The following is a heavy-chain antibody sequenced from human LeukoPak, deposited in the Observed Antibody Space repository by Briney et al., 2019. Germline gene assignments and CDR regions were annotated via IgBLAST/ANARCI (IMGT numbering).Heavy chain of an antibody. CDR2: ISSSSSYI. D-gene: IGHD3-10*01. CDR1: GFTFSSYS. J-gene: IGHJ4*02. V-gene: IGHV3-21*01. CDR3: ARVRVGVLKPYYYGSGAFDY. Sequence: GGSLRLSCAASGFTFSSYSMNWVRQAPGKGLEWVSSISSSSSYIYYADSVKGRFTISRDNAKNSLYLQMNSLRAEDTAVYYCARVRVGVLKPYYYGSGAFDYWGQGTLVTVSS.